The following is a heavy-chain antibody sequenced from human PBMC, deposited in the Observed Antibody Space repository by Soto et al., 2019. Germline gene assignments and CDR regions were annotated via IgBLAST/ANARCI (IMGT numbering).Heavy chain of an antibody. CDR3: ARGKTYYEMPYGMDV. V-gene: IGHV4-34*01. D-gene: IGHD3-3*01. CDR2: INHSGST. Sequence: SETLSLTCAVYGGSLIGYYWSWIRQPLGKGLEWIGEINHSGSTNYNPSLKSRVTISVDTSKNQFSLKLSSVTAADTAVYYCARGKTYYEMPYGMDVWGQGTTVTVSS. J-gene: IGHJ6*02. CDR1: GGSLIGYY.